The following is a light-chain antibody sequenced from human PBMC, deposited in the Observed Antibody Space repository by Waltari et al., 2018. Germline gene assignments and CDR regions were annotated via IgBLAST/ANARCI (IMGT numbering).Light chain of an antibody. V-gene: IGKV4-1*01. CDR3: LQYLHTPRT. CDR2: WAS. Sequence: DVVMTQSPDSLAVSLGERATINCKSSQSLLYTSNTKNYLAWYQQKPGQPPKILIYWASIRESVVPDRFSGSGSGTDFTLTISGLQAEDVASYFCLQYLHTPRTFGQGTKVEIK. J-gene: IGKJ1*01. CDR1: QSLLYTSNTKNY.